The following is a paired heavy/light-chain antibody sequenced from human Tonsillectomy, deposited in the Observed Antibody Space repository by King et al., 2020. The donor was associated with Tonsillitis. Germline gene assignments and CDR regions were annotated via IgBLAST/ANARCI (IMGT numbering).Light chain of an antibody. J-gene: IGLJ1*01. CDR2: GKN. CDR3: NSRDSSGDESV. CDR1: SLRSYY. Sequence: SSELTQDPAVSVALGQTVRITCQGDSLRSYYASWYQQKPGQAPVLVFYGKNNRPSVIPDRFSGSSSGNTASLTITGAQAEDEADYYCNSRDSSGDESVFGTGTKVTVL. V-gene: IGLV3-19*01.
Heavy chain of an antibody. Sequence: EVQLVESGGGLVQPGRSLRLSCAASGFIFDDYAMHWVRQAPGQGLEWVSSISWNSGSIGYADSVKGRFTISRDNAKNSLYLQMNSLRAEDAALYYCAKDMSGITFIFDNWGQGTLVTVSS. CDR2: ISWNSGSI. D-gene: IGHD3-16*01. V-gene: IGHV3-9*01. J-gene: IGHJ4*02. CDR3: AKDMSGITFIFDN. CDR1: GFIFDDYA.